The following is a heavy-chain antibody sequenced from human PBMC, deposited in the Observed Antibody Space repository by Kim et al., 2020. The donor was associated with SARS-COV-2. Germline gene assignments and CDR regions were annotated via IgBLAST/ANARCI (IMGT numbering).Heavy chain of an antibody. CDR3: ARDAGWSWDLYYFDY. Sequence: SVKVSCKASGGTFSSYAISWVRQAPGQGLEWMGGIIPLFGTANYAQKFQGRVTITAAESTSTAYMELSSLRSEDTAVYYCARDAGWSWDLYYFDYWGQGTLVTVSS. V-gene: IGHV1-69*13. D-gene: IGHD1-26*01. CDR1: GGTFSSYA. J-gene: IGHJ4*02. CDR2: IIPLFGTA.